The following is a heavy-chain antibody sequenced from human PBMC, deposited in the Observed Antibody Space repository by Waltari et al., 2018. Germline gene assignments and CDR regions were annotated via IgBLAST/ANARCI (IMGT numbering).Heavy chain of an antibody. CDR3: ARHEPAAGEVLDY. Sequence: QVQLVQSGAEVHKPAAPVKSSCKAYGATFPRNYLHWVTQAPGQGLEWMGRINLNTGNPHYEQKFQGRVNMTRDTSISTAYMDLSRLGSDDTAVYYCARHEPAAGEVLDYWGQGTLVTVSS. V-gene: IGHV1-2*06. CDR2: INLNTGNP. J-gene: IGHJ4*02. CDR1: GATFPRNY. D-gene: IGHD6-13*01.